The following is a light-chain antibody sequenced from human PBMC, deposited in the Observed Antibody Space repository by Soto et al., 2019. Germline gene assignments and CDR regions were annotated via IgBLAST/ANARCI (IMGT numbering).Light chain of an antibody. V-gene: IGKV3-15*01. J-gene: IGKJ4*01. CDR2: GAS. Sequence: EIVMTQSPATLSVSPGERATLSCRASQSVSSNLAWYQQQPGQAPRLLIHGASTRATGIPARFSGSVTGTEFTLTISSLQSEDFAVYYCQQYNDWPQLTFGGGTRVEIK. CDR1: QSVSSN. CDR3: QQYNDWPQLT.